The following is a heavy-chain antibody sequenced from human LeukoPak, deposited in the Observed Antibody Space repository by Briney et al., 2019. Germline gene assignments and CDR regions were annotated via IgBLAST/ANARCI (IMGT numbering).Heavy chain of an antibody. V-gene: IGHV4-39*01. Sequence: SETLSLTCTVSGGSITTANYFWGWIRQLPGTGLEWIATIHNSGRTSYNPSLKSRATISVDTSKNQFSLRLSSVTAADTALFYCAKAGGGHACSAMSCFAPFDLWGQGTMVIVS. CDR1: GGSITTANYF. CDR3: AKAGGGHACSAMSCFAPFDL. CDR2: IHNSGRT. D-gene: IGHD2-2*01. J-gene: IGHJ3*01.